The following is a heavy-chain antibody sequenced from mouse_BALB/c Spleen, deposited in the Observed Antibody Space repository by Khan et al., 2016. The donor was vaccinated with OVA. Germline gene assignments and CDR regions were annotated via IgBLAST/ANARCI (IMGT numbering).Heavy chain of an antibody. CDR1: GYSFTGYF. D-gene: IGHD1-1*01. CDR3: TRIYRSDFDY. Sequence: VQLQQPGPELVRPGASVKISCKASGYSFTGYFMNWVMQSHGKSLEWIGRINPHIGETFYNQRFKDKATLTVDESSSTAHMELRSLASEDSAVYYRTRIYRSDFDYWGQGTTLTVSS. J-gene: IGHJ2*01. V-gene: IGHV1-20*02. CDR2: INPHIGET.